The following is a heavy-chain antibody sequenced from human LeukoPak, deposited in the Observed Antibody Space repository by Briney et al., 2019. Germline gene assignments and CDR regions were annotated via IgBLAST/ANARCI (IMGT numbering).Heavy chain of an antibody. J-gene: IGHJ4*02. CDR3: ARPRSHWGDPDY. V-gene: IGHV4-31*03. CDR2: IYYSGRT. Sequence: PSETLSLTCNVSGVSITTGSYYWTWIRQHPGKGLEWIGFIYYSGRTDYSPSLKSRAAISLDTSKNQFSLKLNSVTAADTAVYYCARPRSHWGDPDYWGQGTLVTVSS. D-gene: IGHD7-27*01. CDR1: GVSITTGSYY.